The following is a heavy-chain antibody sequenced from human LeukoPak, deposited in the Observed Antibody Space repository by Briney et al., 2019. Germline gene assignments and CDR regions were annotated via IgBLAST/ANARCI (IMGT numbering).Heavy chain of an antibody. CDR2: ISWNSGSI. CDR3: ATLAGYCSSTSCPH. V-gene: IGHV3-9*01. Sequence: GGSLRLSCAASGFTFSNYAMHWVRQAPGKGLEWVSGISWNSGSIGYADSVKGRFTISRDNAKNSLYLQMNSLRAEDTVLYYCATLAGYCSSTSCPHWGQGTLVTVSS. CDR1: GFTFSNYA. D-gene: IGHD2-2*01. J-gene: IGHJ4*02.